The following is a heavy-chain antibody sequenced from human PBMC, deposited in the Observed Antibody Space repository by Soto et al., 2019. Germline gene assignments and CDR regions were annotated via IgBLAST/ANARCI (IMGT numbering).Heavy chain of an antibody. V-gene: IGHV3-23*01. D-gene: IGHD1-1*01. J-gene: IGHJ4*02. CDR1: GFTFSNYA. CDR2: ILTSGGDT. CDR3: TKCSSSHNCPVDY. Sequence: PGGSLRLSCVASGFTFSNYAMRWVRRAPGKGLEWVSTILTSGGDTYYADSVRGRFTLCRDNSKNTLYLQLNSLRAEDTAIYYCTKCSSSHNCPVDYWGRGTLVTVSS.